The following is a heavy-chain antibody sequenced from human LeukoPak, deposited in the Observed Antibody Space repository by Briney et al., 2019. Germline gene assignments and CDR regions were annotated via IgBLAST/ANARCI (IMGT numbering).Heavy chain of an antibody. CDR2: IYHSGST. Sequence: SETLSLTCAVSGYSISSGYYWGWIRQPPGKGLEWIGSIYHSGSTYYNPSLKSRVTISVDTSKNQISLKLSSVTAADTAVYYCAREVFRQTPIDYWGQGTLVTVSS. CDR1: GYSISSGYY. CDR3: AREVFRQTPIDY. J-gene: IGHJ4*02. V-gene: IGHV4-38-2*02.